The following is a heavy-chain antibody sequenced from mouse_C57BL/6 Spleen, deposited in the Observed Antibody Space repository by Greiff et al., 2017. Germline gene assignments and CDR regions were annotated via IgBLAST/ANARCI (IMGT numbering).Heavy chain of an antibody. CDR1: GYTFTSYW. J-gene: IGHJ3*01. Sequence: QVQLQQPGAELVMPGASVKLSCKASGYTFTSYWMHWVKQRPGQGLEWIGEIDPSDSYTNYNQKFKGKSTLTVDKSSSTAYMQLSSLTSEDSAVYYCARRQLRLPIQFAYWGQGTLVTVSA. CDR3: ARRQLRLPIQFAY. V-gene: IGHV1-69*01. CDR2: IDPSDSYT. D-gene: IGHD3-2*02.